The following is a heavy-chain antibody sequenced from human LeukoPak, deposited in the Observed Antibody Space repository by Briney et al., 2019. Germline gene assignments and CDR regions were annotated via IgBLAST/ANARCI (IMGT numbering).Heavy chain of an antibody. CDR2: INPGDSDT. CDR3: ARHGDGQEFAY. J-gene: IGHJ4*02. V-gene: IGHV5-51*01. Sequence: GESLKISCKGSGCIFTNTWIGWVRQMPGKGLEWMGIINPGDSDTRYSPSLQGQVTFSVDKSISTAFLQWSSLKASDTAMYYCARHGDGQEFAYWGQGTLVTVSS. CDR1: GCIFTNTW. D-gene: IGHD2-21*01.